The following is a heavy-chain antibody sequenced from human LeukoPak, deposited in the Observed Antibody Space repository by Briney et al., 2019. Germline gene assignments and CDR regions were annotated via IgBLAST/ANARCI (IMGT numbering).Heavy chain of an antibody. V-gene: IGHV4-39*07. Sequence: PSETLSLTCTVSGGSISSSSYYWGWIRQPPGKGLEWIGSIYYSGSTYYNPSLKSRVTISVDTSKNQFSLKLSSVTAADTAVYYCARERLTYSGSYGCDYWGQGTLVTVSS. CDR3: ARERLTYSGSYGCDY. D-gene: IGHD1-26*01. CDR2: IYYSGST. J-gene: IGHJ4*02. CDR1: GGSISSSSYY.